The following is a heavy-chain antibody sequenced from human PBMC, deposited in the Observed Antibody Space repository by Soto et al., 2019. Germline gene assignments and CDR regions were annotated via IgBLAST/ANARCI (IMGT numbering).Heavy chain of an antibody. V-gene: IGHV4-59*01. CDR3: ARAAGIHYYMDV. J-gene: IGHJ6*03. Sequence: SETLSLTCTVSGGSISSYYWSWIRQPPGKGLEWIGYIYYSGSTNYNPSLKSRVTISVDTSKNQFSLKLSSVTAADTAVYYCARAAGIHYYMDVWGKGTTVTVSS. D-gene: IGHD3-10*01. CDR1: GGSISSYY. CDR2: IYYSGST.